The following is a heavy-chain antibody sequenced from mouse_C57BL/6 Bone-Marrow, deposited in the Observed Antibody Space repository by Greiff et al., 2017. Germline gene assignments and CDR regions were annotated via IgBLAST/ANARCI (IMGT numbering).Heavy chain of an antibody. CDR3: TTDGNYDCDY. J-gene: IGHJ2*01. CDR1: GFNIKDDY. D-gene: IGHD2-1*01. Sequence: EVQGVESGAELVRPGASVKLSCTASGFNIKDDYMHWVKQRPEQGLEWIGWIDPENGDTEYASKFQGKATITADTSSNTAYLQLSSLTSEDTAVYYCTTDGNYDCDYWGQGTTLTVSS. V-gene: IGHV14-4*01. CDR2: IDPENGDT.